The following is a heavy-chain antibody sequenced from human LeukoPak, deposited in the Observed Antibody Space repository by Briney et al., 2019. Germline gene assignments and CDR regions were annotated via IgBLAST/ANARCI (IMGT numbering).Heavy chain of an antibody. J-gene: IGHJ4*02. Sequence: PSETLSLTCTVSGGSIISYYWSWIRQPPGKGLEWIGYIYYSGSTNYNPSLKSRVTISVDTSKNQFSLKLSSVTAADTAVYYCARLLRGELTFDYWGQGTLVTVSS. CDR1: GGSIISYY. CDR3: ARLLRGELTFDY. CDR2: IYYSGST. D-gene: IGHD1-26*01. V-gene: IGHV4-59*08.